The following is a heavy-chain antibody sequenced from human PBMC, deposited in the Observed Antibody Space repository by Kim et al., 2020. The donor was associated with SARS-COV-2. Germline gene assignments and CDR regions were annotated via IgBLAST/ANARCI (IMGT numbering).Heavy chain of an antibody. J-gene: IGHJ4*02. CDR2: SKK. D-gene: IGHD4-17*01. CDR3: ARGKDYGFEY. V-gene: IGHV3-30*07. Sequence: SKKSYADSEKGQFTISRDSPKNTLYLQMNSLRADDTAVYYCARGKDYGFEYWGQGTLVTVSS.